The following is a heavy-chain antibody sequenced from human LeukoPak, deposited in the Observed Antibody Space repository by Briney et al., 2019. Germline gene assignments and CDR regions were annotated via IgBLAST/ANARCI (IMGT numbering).Heavy chain of an antibody. CDR1: GFTVSSNY. V-gene: IGHV3-53*01. D-gene: IGHD2-21*01. J-gene: IGHJ5*02. Sequence: PGGSLRLSCAASGFTVSSNYMSWVRQAPGKGLEWVSVIYSGGSTYYADSVKGRFTISRDNSKNTLYLQMNNLRAEETAVYYCARVRVFAKLSVVRPREVNCFDPWGQGTLVTVSS. CDR3: ARVRVFAKLSVVRPREVNCFDP. CDR2: IYSGGST.